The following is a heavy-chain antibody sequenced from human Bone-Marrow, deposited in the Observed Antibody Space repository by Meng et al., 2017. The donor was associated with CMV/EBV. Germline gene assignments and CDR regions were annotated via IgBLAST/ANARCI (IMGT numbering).Heavy chain of an antibody. CDR2: ISSSSSYI. CDR1: GFTFSSYS. CDR3: ARDIPSIVGATSSYYGMDV. V-gene: IGHV3-21*04. J-gene: IGHJ6*02. Sequence: GESLKISCAVSGFTFSSYSMNWVRQAPGKGLEWVSSISSSSSYIYYADSVKGRFTISRDNAKNSLYLQMNSLRAEDTALYYCARDIPSIVGATSSYYGMDVWGQGTTVTVSS. D-gene: IGHD1-26*01.